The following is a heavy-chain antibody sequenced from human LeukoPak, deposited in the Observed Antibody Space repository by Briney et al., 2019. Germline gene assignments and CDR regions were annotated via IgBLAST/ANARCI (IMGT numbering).Heavy chain of an antibody. D-gene: IGHD2-21*02. V-gene: IGHV4-30-4*01. Sequence: SETLSLTCTVSGGSISSGDYYWSWIRQPPGKGLEWIGYIYYSGSTYYNPSLKSRVTISVDTSKNQFSLKLSSVTAADTAVYYFARVGSRCGGDCYTPLEPFDYWGQGTLVTVSS. CDR3: ARVGSRCGGDCYTPLEPFDY. CDR2: IYYSGST. J-gene: IGHJ4*02. CDR1: GGSISSGDYY.